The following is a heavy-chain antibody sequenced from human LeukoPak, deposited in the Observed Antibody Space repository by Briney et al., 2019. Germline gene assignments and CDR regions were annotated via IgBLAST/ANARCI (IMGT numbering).Heavy chain of an antibody. Sequence: PGGSLRLSCAASGFTFGSYEMNWVRQAPGKGLEWVSYISSSSNIIHYAESVKGRFTISRDNAKNSLYLLMISLRDEDTAVFHCARGSGAMDVWGQGTTVTVSS. V-gene: IGHV3-48*03. CDR3: ARGSGAMDV. CDR2: ISSSSNII. J-gene: IGHJ6*02. CDR1: GFTFGSYE. D-gene: IGHD6-19*01.